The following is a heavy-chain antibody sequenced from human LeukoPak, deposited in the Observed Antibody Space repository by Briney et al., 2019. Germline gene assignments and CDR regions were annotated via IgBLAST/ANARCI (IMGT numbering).Heavy chain of an antibody. J-gene: IGHJ4*02. CDR3: ATAGNYRFDY. V-gene: IGHV3-48*04. D-gene: IGHD1-7*01. CDR1: GFTFSSYS. Sequence: GGSLRLSCAASGFTFSSYSMNWVRQAPGKGLEWVSYISSSSSTINYADSVKGRFTISRDNAKNTLYLQMNSLRAEDTAVYYCATAGNYRFDYWGQGTLVTVSS. CDR2: ISSSSSTI.